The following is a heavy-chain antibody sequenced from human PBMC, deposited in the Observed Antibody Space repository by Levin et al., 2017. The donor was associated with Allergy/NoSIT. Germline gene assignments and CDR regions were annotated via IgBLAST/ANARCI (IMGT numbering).Heavy chain of an antibody. J-gene: IGHJ3*01. V-gene: IGHV3-30*18. D-gene: IGHD2-15*01. Sequence: GESLKISCAASGFTFSSYGMHWVRQAPGKGLEWVAVISYDGSNKYYADSVKGRFTISRDNSKNTLYLQMNSLRAEDTAVYYCAKELGGGSPGLWGQGTMVTVSS. CDR1: GFTFSSYG. CDR2: ISYDGSNK. CDR3: AKELGGGSPGL.